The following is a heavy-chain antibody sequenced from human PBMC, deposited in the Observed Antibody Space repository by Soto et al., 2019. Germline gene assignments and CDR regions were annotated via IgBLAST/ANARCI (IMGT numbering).Heavy chain of an antibody. CDR3: AGGVYCSSTSCYWGMDV. CDR2: INHSGST. Sequence: SETLSLTCTVSGGSISSSSYYWGWIRQPPGKGLEWIGEINHSGSTNCNPSLKSRVTISVDTSKNQFSLKLSSVTAADTAVYYCAGGVYCSSTSCYWGMDVWGQGTTVTVSS. J-gene: IGHJ6*02. D-gene: IGHD2-2*01. CDR1: GGSISSSSYY. V-gene: IGHV4-39*07.